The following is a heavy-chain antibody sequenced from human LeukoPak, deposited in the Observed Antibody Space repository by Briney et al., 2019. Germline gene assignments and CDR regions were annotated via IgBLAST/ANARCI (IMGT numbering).Heavy chain of an antibody. CDR1: GGSFSGYY. D-gene: IGHD5-12*01. J-gene: IGHJ4*02. CDR3: ARGEWLRSRFGY. V-gene: IGHV4-34*01. Sequence: SETLSLTCAVYGGSFSGYYWSWIRQPPGKGLEWIGEINHSGSTNYNPSLKSRVTISVDTSKNQFSLKLSSVTAADTAVYYCARGEWLRSRFGYWGQATLVTVSS. CDR2: INHSGST.